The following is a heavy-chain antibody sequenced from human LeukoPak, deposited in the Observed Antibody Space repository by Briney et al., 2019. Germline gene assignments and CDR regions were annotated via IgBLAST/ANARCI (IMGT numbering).Heavy chain of an antibody. CDR3: ATEFFGDVYNF. V-gene: IGHV3-73*01. Sequence: PGGSLRLSCAASGFTFSGSAMHRVRQASGKGLEWVGRIRSKANSYATAYAASVKGRFTISRDDSKNTAYLQMNSLKTEDTAVYYCATEFFGDVYNFWGHGTPVTVSS. D-gene: IGHD2-21*01. J-gene: IGHJ4*01. CDR1: GFTFSGSA. CDR2: IRSKANSYAT.